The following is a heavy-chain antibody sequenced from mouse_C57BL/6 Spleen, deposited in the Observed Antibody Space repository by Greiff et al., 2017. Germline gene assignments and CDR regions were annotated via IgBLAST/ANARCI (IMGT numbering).Heavy chain of an antibody. Sequence: VQLQQPGAELVMPGASVKLSCKASGYTFTSYWMHWVKQRPGQGLEWIGQIDPSDSYTNYNQKFKGKSTLTVDKSSSTAYMQLSSLTSEDSAVYYCARSWGPTPYYFDYWGQGTTLTVSS. J-gene: IGHJ2*01. CDR3: ARSWGPTPYYFDY. D-gene: IGHD2-10*01. CDR1: GYTFTSYW. CDR2: IDPSDSYT. V-gene: IGHV1-69*01.